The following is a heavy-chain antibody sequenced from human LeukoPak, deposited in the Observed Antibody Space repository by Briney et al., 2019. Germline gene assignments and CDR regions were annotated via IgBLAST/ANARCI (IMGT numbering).Heavy chain of an antibody. Sequence: ASVKVSCKASGGTFSSYAISWVRQAPGQGLEWMGGIIPIFGTANYAQKFQGRVTITADESTSTAYMELSSLRSEDTAVYYCARLRSMGYYYGMDVWGQGTTVTVSS. CDR3: ARLRSMGYYYGMDV. CDR2: IIPIFGTA. D-gene: IGHD2/OR15-2a*01. V-gene: IGHV1-69*13. J-gene: IGHJ6*02. CDR1: GGTFSSYA.